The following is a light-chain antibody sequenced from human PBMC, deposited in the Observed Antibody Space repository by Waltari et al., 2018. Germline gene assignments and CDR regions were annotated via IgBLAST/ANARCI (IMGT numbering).Light chain of an antibody. CDR3: QQYNNWRT. V-gene: IGKV3-15*01. CDR2: GAS. Sequence: EVLMTQSPPPLSVSSGEGATLSCRASQSISRNLAWYQQKPGQAPRLLIYGASTRAPGIPARFSGSGSGTEFTLTISSLQSEDFAVYYCQQYNNWRTFGQGTKLEI. CDR1: QSISRN. J-gene: IGKJ2*01.